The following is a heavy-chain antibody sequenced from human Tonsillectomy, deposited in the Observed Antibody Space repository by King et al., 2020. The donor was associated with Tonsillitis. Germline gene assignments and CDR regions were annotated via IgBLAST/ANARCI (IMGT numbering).Heavy chain of an antibody. CDR2: IISVFGTT. J-gene: IGHJ5*02. Sequence: QLVQSGAEVKKPGSSVKVSCKASGGTFISYAISWVRQAPGQGLEWMGGIISVFGTTRDDQKFQGRVTITTDTSTSTSYIHLNSQSSEDTAVYYCVRNIGLSLYGTLDPWGQGTLVTVSS. CDR1: GGTFISYA. D-gene: IGHD2/OR15-2a*01. CDR3: VRNIGLSLYGTLDP. V-gene: IGHV1-69*06.